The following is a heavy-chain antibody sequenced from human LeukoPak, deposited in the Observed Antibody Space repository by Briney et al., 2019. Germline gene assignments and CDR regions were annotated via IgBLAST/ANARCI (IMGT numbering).Heavy chain of an antibody. CDR1: GFTFSSYW. V-gene: IGHV3-74*01. CDR3: ARDLRSTSCYCSWFDP. D-gene: IGHD2-2*01. J-gene: IGHJ5*02. CDR2: INSDGSST. Sequence: GGSLRLSCAASGFTFSSYWMHWVRQAPGKGLVWVSRINSDGSSTSYADSVKGRFTVSRDNAKNTLYLQMNSLRAEDTAAYYCARDLRSTSCYCSWFDPWGQGTLVTVSS.